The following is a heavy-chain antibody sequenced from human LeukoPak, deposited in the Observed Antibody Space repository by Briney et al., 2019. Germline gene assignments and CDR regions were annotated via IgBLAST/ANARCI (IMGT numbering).Heavy chain of an antibody. V-gene: IGHV3-43*02. CDR3: SRESKRSGWYDY. Sequence: GGSLRLSCAAPGFIFDDYAIHWVRQAPGKGLEWVSLISGDGGSTFYADSVKGRFTISRDNSKNSLSLQMSSLRSEDTALYYCSRESKRSGWYDYWGQGTLVTVSS. CDR1: GFIFDDYA. D-gene: IGHD6-19*01. J-gene: IGHJ4*02. CDR2: ISGDGGST.